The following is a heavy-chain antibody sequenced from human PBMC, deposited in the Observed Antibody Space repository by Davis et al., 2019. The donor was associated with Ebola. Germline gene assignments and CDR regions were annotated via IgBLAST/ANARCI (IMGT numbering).Heavy chain of an antibody. J-gene: IGHJ6*02. D-gene: IGHD1-1*01. CDR3: ARDLTNWNDFYYYYGMDV. CDR1: GYTFTGYD. V-gene: IGHV1-3*01. Sequence: ASVKVSCKASGYTFTGYDINWVRQATGQGLEWMGWINAGNGNTKYSQKFQGRVTITRDTSASTAYMELSSLRSEDTAVYYCARDLTNWNDFYYYYGMDVWGQGTTVTVSS. CDR2: INAGNGNT.